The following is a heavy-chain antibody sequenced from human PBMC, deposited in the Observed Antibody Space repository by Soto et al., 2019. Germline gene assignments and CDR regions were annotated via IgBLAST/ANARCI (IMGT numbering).Heavy chain of an antibody. CDR1: GGSISSGGYY. CDR2: IFYSGTT. J-gene: IGHJ5*02. CDR3: ARSVDP. Sequence: QVQLQESGPGLVKPSQTLSLTCTVSGGSISSGGYYWSWIRQHPGKGLEWIGYIFYSGTTYYNPSLKSRFTLSVDPSKTQFSLTLSSVTAADTAVYYCARSVDPWGQGPLVTVSS. V-gene: IGHV4-31*03.